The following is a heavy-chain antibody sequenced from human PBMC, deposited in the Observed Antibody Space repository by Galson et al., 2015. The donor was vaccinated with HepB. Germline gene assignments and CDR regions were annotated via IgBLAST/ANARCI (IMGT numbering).Heavy chain of an antibody. CDR1: GYTFTSYY. D-gene: IGHD3-3*01. Sequence: SVKVSCKASGYTFTSYYMHWVRQAPGQGLEWMGIINPSGGSTSYAQKFQGRVTMTRDTSTSTVYMELSSLRSEDTAVYYCAREGQLRFLEWLDFRFDPWGQGTLVTVSS. CDR3: AREGQLRFLEWLDFRFDP. CDR2: INPSGGST. V-gene: IGHV1-46*01. J-gene: IGHJ5*02.